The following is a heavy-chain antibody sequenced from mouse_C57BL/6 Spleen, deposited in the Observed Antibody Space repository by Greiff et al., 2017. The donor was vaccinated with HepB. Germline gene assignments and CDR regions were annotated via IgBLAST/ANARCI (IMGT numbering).Heavy chain of an antibody. J-gene: IGHJ2*01. Sequence: QVQLQQSGAELAKPGASVKLSCKASGYTFTSYWMHWVKQRPGQGLEWIGYINPSSGDTKYNQKFKDKATLTADKSSSTAYMQLSSLTYEDSAVYYCSRIPITTVVATDFDYWGQGTTLTVSS. D-gene: IGHD1-1*01. CDR2: INPSSGDT. CDR1: GYTFTSYW. V-gene: IGHV1-7*01. CDR3: SRIPITTVVATDFDY.